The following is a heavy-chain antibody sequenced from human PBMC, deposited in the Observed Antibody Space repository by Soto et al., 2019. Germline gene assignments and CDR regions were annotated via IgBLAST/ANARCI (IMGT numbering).Heavy chain of an antibody. CDR3: ARGRYCLTGRCFPNWFDS. V-gene: IGHV4-30-4*01. J-gene: IGHJ5*01. CDR1: GDSISTVDYF. Sequence: TLSLTCSVSGDSISTVDYFWAWIRQPPGQALEYIGYIYKSTTTYYNPSFESRVAISLDTSKSQFSLNVTSVTAAGTAVYFCARGRYCLTGRCFPNWFDSWGQGTLVTVSS. D-gene: IGHD2-15*01. CDR2: IYKSTTT.